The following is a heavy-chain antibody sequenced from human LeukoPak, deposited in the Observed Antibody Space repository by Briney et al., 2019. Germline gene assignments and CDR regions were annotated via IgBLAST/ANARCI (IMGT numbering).Heavy chain of an antibody. D-gene: IGHD2-21*02. J-gene: IGHJ4*02. CDR1: GFTFSSDW. CDR3: AKDGEYCGGDCYTYYFDY. CDR2: INTDGSST. Sequence: GGSLRLSCAASGFTFSSDWMHWVRQAPEKGVVWVSRINTDGSSTSYADSVKGRFTISRDNSKNTLYLQMNSLRAEDTAVYYCAKDGEYCGGDCYTYYFDYWGQGTLVTVSS. V-gene: IGHV3-74*01.